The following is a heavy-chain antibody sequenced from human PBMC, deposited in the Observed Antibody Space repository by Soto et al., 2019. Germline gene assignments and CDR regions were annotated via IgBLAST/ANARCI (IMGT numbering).Heavy chain of an antibody. CDR2: IYYSGST. CDR1: GGSISSGDYY. J-gene: IGHJ5*02. V-gene: IGHV4-30-4*01. D-gene: IGHD4-4*01. Sequence: SETLSLTCTVSGGSISSGDYYWSWIRQPPGKGLEWIGYIYYSGSTYYNPSLKSRVTISVDTSKNQFSLKLSSVTAADTAVYYCARGEHDYSNHNWFDPWGQGTLVTVSS. CDR3: ARGEHDYSNHNWFDP.